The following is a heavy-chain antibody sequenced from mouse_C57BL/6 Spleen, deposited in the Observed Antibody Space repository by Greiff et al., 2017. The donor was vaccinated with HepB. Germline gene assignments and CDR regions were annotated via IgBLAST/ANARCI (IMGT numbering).Heavy chain of an antibody. CDR1: GYTFTDYE. V-gene: IGHV1-15*01. Sequence: VQLQQSGAELVRPGASVTLSCKASGYTFTDYEMHWVKQTPVHGLEWIGAIDPETGGTAYNQKFKGKAILTADKSSSTAYMELRSLTSEDSAVYYCTRSHYYGSSYYYAMDYWGQGTSVTVSS. CDR2: IDPETGGT. CDR3: TRSHYYGSSYYYAMDY. D-gene: IGHD1-1*01. J-gene: IGHJ4*01.